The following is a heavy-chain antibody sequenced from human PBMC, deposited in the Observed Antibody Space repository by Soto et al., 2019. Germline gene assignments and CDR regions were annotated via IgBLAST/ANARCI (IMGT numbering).Heavy chain of an antibody. Sequence: LEILSLTCTVSGGSISNYCWSWIRQPPGKGLEWIGYIYYSGSTNYNPSLKSRVTISVDTSKNQFSLKLSSVTAADTAVYYCARHRSYCSSTSCYLGFDPWGQGTLVTVSS. V-gene: IGHV4-59*08. J-gene: IGHJ5*02. CDR1: GGSISNYC. D-gene: IGHD2-2*01. CDR2: IYYSGST. CDR3: ARHRSYCSSTSCYLGFDP.